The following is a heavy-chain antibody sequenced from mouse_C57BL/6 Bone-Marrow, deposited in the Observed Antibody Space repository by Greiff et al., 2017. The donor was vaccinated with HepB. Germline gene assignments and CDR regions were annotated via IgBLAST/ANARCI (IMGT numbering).Heavy chain of an antibody. CDR1: GFTFSDAW. Sequence: VQLKESGGGLVQPGGSMKLSCAASGFTFSDAWMDWVRQSPEKGLEWVAEIRNKANNHATYYAESVKGRFTISRDDSKSSVYLQMNSLRAEDTGIYYCTRDYGSSPWYFDVWGTGTTVTVSS. CDR2: IRNKANNHAT. D-gene: IGHD1-1*01. CDR3: TRDYGSSPWYFDV. V-gene: IGHV6-6*01. J-gene: IGHJ1*03.